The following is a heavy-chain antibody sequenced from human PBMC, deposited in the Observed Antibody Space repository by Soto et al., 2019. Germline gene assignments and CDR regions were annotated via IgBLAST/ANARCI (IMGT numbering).Heavy chain of an antibody. CDR2: IATYDSTK. D-gene: IGHD3-10*01. J-gene: IGHJ5*02. Sequence: HLIQSGPEVKNPGASVTVSCKTSGDTFTNFGLSWVRQAPEQGIEWMGWIATYDSTKNYAQKCQASFTLTTETSRSTAYIERRNLAHEDTAVYYCARVLRGVVNWFDPWGKGTVVTVSS. CDR3: ARVLRGVVNWFDP. CDR1: GDTFTNFG. V-gene: IGHV1-18*01.